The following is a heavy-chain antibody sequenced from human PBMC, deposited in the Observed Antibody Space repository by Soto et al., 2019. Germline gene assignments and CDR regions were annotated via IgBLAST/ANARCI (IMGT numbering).Heavy chain of an antibody. D-gene: IGHD2-2*01. V-gene: IGHV1-69*06. J-gene: IGHJ6*02. CDR3: GRGYCTSTTCEDYYVMDV. CDR1: GGTFREYA. CDR2: IIPIFGTI. Sequence: QVQLVQSGAEVKKPGSAVKVSCKTSGGTFREYAISWVRQAPGQGLEWLGGIIPIFGTINYAQNFQGRVTISADKSTSTAYMELRSLRSRDTAVYYCGRGYCTSTTCEDYYVMDVWGQGTTVTVSS.